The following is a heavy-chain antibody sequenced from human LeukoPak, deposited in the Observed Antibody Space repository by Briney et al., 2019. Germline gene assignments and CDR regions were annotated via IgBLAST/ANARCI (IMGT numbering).Heavy chain of an antibody. Sequence: SQTLSLTCAISGDSVSSNSAAWNWIRQSPSRGLEWLRRTYYRSKWYNDYAVSVKSRITINPDTSKNQFSLQLNSVTPEDTAVYYCARGPNFNYDFWSGSRSGYDYWGQGTLVTVSS. D-gene: IGHD3-3*01. CDR2: TYYRSKWYN. J-gene: IGHJ4*02. CDR1: GDSVSSNSAA. V-gene: IGHV6-1*01. CDR3: ARGPNFNYDFWSGSRSGYDY.